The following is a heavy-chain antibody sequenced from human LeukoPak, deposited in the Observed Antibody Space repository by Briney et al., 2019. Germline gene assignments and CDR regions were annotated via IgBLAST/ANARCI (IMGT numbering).Heavy chain of an antibody. J-gene: IGHJ6*02. CDR2: ICGSGGNT. CDR1: GFTFRNYA. Sequence: GGSPRLSCTVSGFTFRNYAMSWVRQAPGEGLERLSGICGSGGNTYYADSVKGRFTISRDNAKNTLYLQMNSLRAEDTAVYYCASSTPYYYGMDVWGQGTTVTVSS. CDR3: ASSTPYYYGMDV. V-gene: IGHV3-23*01.